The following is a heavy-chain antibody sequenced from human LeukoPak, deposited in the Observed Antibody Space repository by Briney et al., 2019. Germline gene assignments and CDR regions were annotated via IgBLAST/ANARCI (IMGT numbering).Heavy chain of an antibody. J-gene: IGHJ3*02. Sequence: SETLSLTCAVSGGSIRSYYWSWIRQPPGEGLEWIGYIYYSESINYNLSLKSRITISVDTSKNQFSLKLNSVTAADTAVYFCARVGGYPLSAFDIWGQGTMVTVSS. CDR2: IYYSESI. CDR3: ARVGGYPLSAFDI. D-gene: IGHD3-22*01. CDR1: GGSIRSYY. V-gene: IGHV4-59*08.